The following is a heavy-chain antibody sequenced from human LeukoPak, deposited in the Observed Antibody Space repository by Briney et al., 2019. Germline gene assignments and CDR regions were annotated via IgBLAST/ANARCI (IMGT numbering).Heavy chain of an antibody. J-gene: IGHJ4*02. CDR1: GGSIRTYY. CDR3: ARHGSQGGPTHFDY. V-gene: IGHV4-59*08. D-gene: IGHD3-10*01. CDR2: INYSGST. Sequence: SETLSLTCTVSGGSIRTYYWSWIRQPPGKGLEWIGYINYSGSTKYNRSLKSRVTILVDTSKNQFSLKLSSVTAADTAVYYCARHGSQGGPTHFDYWGQGALVTVSS.